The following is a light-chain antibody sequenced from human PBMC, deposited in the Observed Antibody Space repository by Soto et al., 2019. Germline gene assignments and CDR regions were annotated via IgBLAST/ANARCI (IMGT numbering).Light chain of an antibody. Sequence: ETVMTQSPATLSVSPGERATLSCRASQSVSSNLAWYQQKPRQAPRLLIYGASTRATGIPARFSGSGSGTEFTLTISSLQSEDFAVYYCQQYKNWPPISFGQGTRLEIK. J-gene: IGKJ5*01. V-gene: IGKV3-15*01. CDR2: GAS. CDR1: QSVSSN. CDR3: QQYKNWPPIS.